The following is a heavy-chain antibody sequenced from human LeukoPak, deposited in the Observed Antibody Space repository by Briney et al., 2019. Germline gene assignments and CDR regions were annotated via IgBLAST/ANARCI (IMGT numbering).Heavy chain of an antibody. CDR3: ARDGGGKQLFPRYFDY. Sequence: GGSLRLSCAASGFTFSSYAMHWVRQAPGKGLEWVAVISYDGSNKYYADSVKGRFTISRDNSKNTLYLQMNSLRAEDTAVYYCARDGGGKQLFPRYFDYWGQGTLVTVSS. D-gene: IGHD5-18*01. V-gene: IGHV3-30-3*01. CDR2: ISYDGSNK. J-gene: IGHJ4*02. CDR1: GFTFSSYA.